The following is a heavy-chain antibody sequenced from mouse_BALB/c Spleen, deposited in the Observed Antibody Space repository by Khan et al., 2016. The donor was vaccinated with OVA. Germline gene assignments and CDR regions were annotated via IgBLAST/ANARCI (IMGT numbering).Heavy chain of an antibody. V-gene: IGHV1S137*01. D-gene: IGHD2-3*01. CDR2: ISTYSGNT. CDR1: GYTFTDYA. CDR3: ARPAYDGYYDY. Sequence: QVQLQQSGPELVRPGVSVKISCKGSGYTFTDYAMYWVKQSHAKSLEWIGLISTYSGNTNYNQKFKDKATLTVDKSSSTAYMELARLTSEDSAIYYCARPAYDGYYDYWGQGTTLTVSS. J-gene: IGHJ2*01.